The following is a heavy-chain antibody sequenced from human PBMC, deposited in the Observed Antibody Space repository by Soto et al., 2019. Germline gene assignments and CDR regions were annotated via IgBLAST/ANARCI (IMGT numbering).Heavy chain of an antibody. D-gene: IGHD3-3*01. J-gene: IGHJ4*02. V-gene: IGHV3-33*01. CDR2: IWHDGSTE. Sequence: QVQLVESGGGVVQPGRSLRLSCAASGFPFGTYGMHWVRQAPGKGLEWVAVIWHDGSTEYYAVSVEGRFTISRDNPKHTLHLQMNGLRAEDTAVYYCARARAGFLEAFDVGGRGTLVT. CDR3: ARARAGFLEAFDV. CDR1: GFPFGTYG.